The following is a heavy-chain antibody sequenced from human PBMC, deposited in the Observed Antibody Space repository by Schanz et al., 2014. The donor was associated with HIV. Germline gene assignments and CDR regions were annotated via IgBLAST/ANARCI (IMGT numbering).Heavy chain of an antibody. CDR2: ISSDGRSQ. CDR3: AKDGSSSGWVGGDY. J-gene: IGHJ4*02. V-gene: IGHV3-30*18. CDR1: GFIFSSYG. Sequence: QVELVESGGGVVQPGGSLRLSCATSGFIFSSYGVHWVRQAPGKGLEWVAVISSDGRSQFYGDSVKGRFIVSRDNRDNMVFLQMNSLRSDDTAVYFCAKDGSSSGWVGGDYWGQGTQVTVSS. D-gene: IGHD6-19*01.